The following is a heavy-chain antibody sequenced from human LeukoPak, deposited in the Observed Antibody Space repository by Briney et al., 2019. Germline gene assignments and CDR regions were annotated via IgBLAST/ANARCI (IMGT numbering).Heavy chain of an antibody. J-gene: IGHJ4*02. CDR1: GFTFSSCA. Sequence: GGSLRLSCAASGFTFSSCAMSWVRQAPGKGLEWVSAISGSGGSTYYADSVKGRFTISRDNSKNTLYLQMNSLRAEDTAVYYCAKDPRGGYYDSSGYYYFDYWGQGTLVTVSS. CDR3: AKDPRGGYYDSSGYYYFDY. D-gene: IGHD3-22*01. V-gene: IGHV3-23*01. CDR2: ISGSGGST.